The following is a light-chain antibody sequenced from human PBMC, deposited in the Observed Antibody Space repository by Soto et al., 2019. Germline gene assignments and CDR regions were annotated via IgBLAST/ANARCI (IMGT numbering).Light chain of an antibody. V-gene: IGKV3-15*01. CDR3: QQYHQWPLT. CDR1: QSVSSN. CDR2: GVS. J-gene: IGKJ4*01. Sequence: EIVMTQSPATLSVSPGERATLSCRASQSVSSNLAWYQQKPGQVPRLLSYGVSTRATGIPARFSGSGSGTDFILTISSLQSEDFAVYYCQQYHQWPLTFGGGTKVEV.